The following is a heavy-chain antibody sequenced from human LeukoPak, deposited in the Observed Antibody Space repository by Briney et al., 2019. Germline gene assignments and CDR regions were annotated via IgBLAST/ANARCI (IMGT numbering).Heavy chain of an antibody. J-gene: IGHJ4*02. CDR1: GFPFSSYW. V-gene: IGHV3-7*01. D-gene: IGHD7-27*01. CDR2: IKQDGSKK. Sequence: GGSLRLSCVASGFPFSSYWMTWVRQAPGKGLEWVANIKQDGSKKSYVDSVKGRFTISRDNAKNTLYLQMNSLKGEDTAVYYCATSLGPLTEYWGQGTLVTVSS. CDR3: ATSLGPLTEY.